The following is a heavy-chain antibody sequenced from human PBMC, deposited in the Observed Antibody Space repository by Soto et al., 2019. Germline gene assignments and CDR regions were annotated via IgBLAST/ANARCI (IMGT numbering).Heavy chain of an antibody. Sequence: SETLSLTCTVSGGSISTSSYHWGWIRQPPGKGLEWIGSIYYSGSTYYNPSLKSRVTISVDTSKNQFSLKLSSVTAADTAVYYCARTRAVWFDPWGQGTLVTVS. V-gene: IGHV4-39*01. CDR3: ARTRAVWFDP. D-gene: IGHD6-19*01. J-gene: IGHJ5*02. CDR2: IYYSGST. CDR1: GGSISTSSYH.